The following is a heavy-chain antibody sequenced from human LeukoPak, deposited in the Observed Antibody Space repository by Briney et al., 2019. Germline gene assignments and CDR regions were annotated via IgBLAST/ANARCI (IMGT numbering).Heavy chain of an antibody. V-gene: IGHV3-74*03. CDR2: PRSSGNGT. Sequence: PGGSLRLSCAASGFNFSSHWMHWVRQPQGKGLVWDSRPRSSGNGTTYADSVKGQFTISRDNAKNTLFLQMNSLRIEDTAVYYCLRGREVRGRSMDVWGKGTTVIVSP. D-gene: IGHD3-10*01. J-gene: IGHJ6*04. CDR3: LRGREVRGRSMDV. CDR1: GFNFSSHW.